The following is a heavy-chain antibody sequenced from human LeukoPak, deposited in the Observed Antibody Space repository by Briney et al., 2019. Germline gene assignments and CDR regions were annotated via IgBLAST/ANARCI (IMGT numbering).Heavy chain of an antibody. CDR3: AKRSRRLTIVRGVPREDV. V-gene: IGHV3-23*01. CDR2: ISGNGDTT. CDR1: GFTFSSYA. Sequence: GGSLRLSCAASGFTFSSYAMNWVRQAPGKGLEWVSGISGNGDTTYYADSVKGRFSISRDNSKNTLYLQMNSLRAEDAAVYYCAKRSRRLTIVRGVPREDVWGQGTTVTVSS. D-gene: IGHD3-10*01. J-gene: IGHJ6*02.